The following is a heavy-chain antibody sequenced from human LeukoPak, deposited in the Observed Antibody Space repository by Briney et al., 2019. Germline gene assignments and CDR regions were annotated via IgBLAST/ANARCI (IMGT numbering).Heavy chain of an antibody. Sequence: SETLALTCTVSGGAISSYYWSWIRQPAGKGLEWIGRIYSSGSTDYNSSLKSRVTMSVDTSKNQFSLKLSSVTAADTAVYYCARGAYGSGSTNWFDPWGQGTLVTVSS. CDR1: GGAISSYY. J-gene: IGHJ5*02. D-gene: IGHD3-10*01. CDR3: ARGAYGSGSTNWFDP. CDR2: IYSSGST. V-gene: IGHV4-4*07.